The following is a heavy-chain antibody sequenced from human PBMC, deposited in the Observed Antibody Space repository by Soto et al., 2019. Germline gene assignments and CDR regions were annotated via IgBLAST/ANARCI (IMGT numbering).Heavy chain of an antibody. V-gene: IGHV4-59*01. CDR3: ARVSFDYYYDSSGHSNWYFDL. Sequence: SETLCLTRTVSGGSISSYYWSWIRQPPGKGLEWIGYIYYSGSINYNPSLKSRVTISVDTSKKQFSLKLSSVTAADTAVYYCARVSFDYYYDSSGHSNWYFDLWGRGTLVTVSS. CDR2: IYYSGSI. J-gene: IGHJ2*01. D-gene: IGHD3-22*01. CDR1: GGSISSYY.